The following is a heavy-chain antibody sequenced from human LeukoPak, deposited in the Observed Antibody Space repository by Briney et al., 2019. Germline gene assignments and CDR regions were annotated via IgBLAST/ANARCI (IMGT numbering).Heavy chain of an antibody. J-gene: IGHJ4*02. D-gene: IGHD2-2*01. Sequence: GGSLRLSCAASGFTFSGSAMHWVRQASGKGLEWVGRIRSKANSYATAYAAPVKGRFTISRDDSKNTAYLQMNSLKTEDTAVYYCTSLRYCSSTSCYVYWGQGTLVTVSS. CDR3: TSLRYCSSTSCYVY. CDR1: GFTFSGSA. CDR2: IRSKANSYAT. V-gene: IGHV3-73*01.